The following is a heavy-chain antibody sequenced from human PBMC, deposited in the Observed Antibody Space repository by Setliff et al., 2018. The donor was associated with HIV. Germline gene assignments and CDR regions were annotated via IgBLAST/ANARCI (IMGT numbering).Heavy chain of an antibody. CDR3: ARVGSYLDNSGYWEAFDP. CDR2: LYRGGSA. J-gene: IGHJ5*02. CDR1: GFTVSNNY. Sequence: GGSLRLSCTVSGFTVSNNYITWGRQAPGKGLEWVSILYRGGSAFSADFAKGRFTISRDNSKNTVYLEMSHLRLEDTAVYYCARVGSYLDNSGYWEAFDPWGQGTLVTVSS. D-gene: IGHD3-22*01. V-gene: IGHV3-66*02.